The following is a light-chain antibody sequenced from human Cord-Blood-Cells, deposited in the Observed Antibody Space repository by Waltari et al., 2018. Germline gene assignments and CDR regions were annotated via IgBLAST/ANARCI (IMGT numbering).Light chain of an antibody. J-gene: IGKJ1*01. CDR3: QQYGSSPTWT. CDR1: QSVSSSY. V-gene: IGKV3-20*01. Sequence: IVLPQSPGTPPLSLGDRPTHHCRASQSVSSSYLAWYQQKPGQAPRLLTYCASSRATGIPDRFSGSGSGTDFTLTISRLEPEDFAVYYCQQYGSSPTWTFGQGTKVEIK. CDR2: CAS.